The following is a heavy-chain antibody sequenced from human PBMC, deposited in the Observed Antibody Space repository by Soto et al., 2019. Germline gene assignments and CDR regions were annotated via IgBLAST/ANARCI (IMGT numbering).Heavy chain of an antibody. CDR3: ERVLSSGWFDY. Sequence: EVQLVESGGGLVKPGGSQRVSCAASGFTFSNYSMNWVRQAPGKGLEWVSSISSTSKYIYYADSVNGRFTIPRDNVKKSLYLQNISVRAEETGVYYCERVLSSGWFDYWGQGTMVTVSA. CDR2: ISSTSKYI. CDR1: GFTFSNYS. V-gene: IGHV3-21*01. J-gene: IGHJ5*01. D-gene: IGHD6-19*01.